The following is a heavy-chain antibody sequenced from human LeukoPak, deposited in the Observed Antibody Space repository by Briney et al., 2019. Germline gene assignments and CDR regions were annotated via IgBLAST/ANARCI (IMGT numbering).Heavy chain of an antibody. V-gene: IGHV3-74*03. CDR1: GFTFSSHW. CDR3: ARSTSWYSTDAFDI. CDR2: INGDGSNT. Sequence: GGSLRLSCAASGFTFSSHWMHWVRQAPGKGLVWVSRINGDGSNTTYADSVKGRFTISRDNAKNTLYLQMNSLRAEDTAVYHCARSTSWYSTDAFDIWGQGTMVTVSS. J-gene: IGHJ3*02. D-gene: IGHD2-15*01.